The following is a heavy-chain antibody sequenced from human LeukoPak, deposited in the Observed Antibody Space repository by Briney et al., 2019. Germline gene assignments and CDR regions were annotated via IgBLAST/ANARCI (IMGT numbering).Heavy chain of an antibody. CDR3: ARAGDYDILTGYYNGWYFNL. CDR1: GYSFTRYD. D-gene: IGHD3-9*01. Sequence: ASVKVSCKASGYSFTRYDINWVRQATGQGLEWMGWMNPNSGNTGNAQKFQGRVTMTRNTAISTAYMELSSLRSEDTAVYYCARAGDYDILTGYYNGWYFNLWGRGTLVTVSS. V-gene: IGHV1-8*01. J-gene: IGHJ2*01. CDR2: MNPNSGNT.